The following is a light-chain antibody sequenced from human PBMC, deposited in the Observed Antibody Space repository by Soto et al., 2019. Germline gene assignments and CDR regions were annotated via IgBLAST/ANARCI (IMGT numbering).Light chain of an antibody. CDR2: NTN. Sequence: QAVVTQEPAVSVSPGGTVTLTCGLSSGSVSTSYYASWYQQTPGQAPRTLIYNTNTRSSGVPDRFSGSILGSKAALIITGAQADDEFCYYCLVILGSGLVVFGTWTKLTVL. CDR1: SGSVSTSYY. CDR3: LVILGSGLVV. V-gene: IGLV8-61*01. J-gene: IGLJ1*01.